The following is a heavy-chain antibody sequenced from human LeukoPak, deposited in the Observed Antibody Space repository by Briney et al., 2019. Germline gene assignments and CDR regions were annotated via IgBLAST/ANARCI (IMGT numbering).Heavy chain of an antibody. Sequence: GESLQISCEGSGYSFTSYWISWVRQMPGKGLEWMGRIDPSDSYTNYSPSFQGHVTISADKSISTAYLQWSSLKASDTAMYYCARLVFSGGDGGAFDIWGQGTMVTVSS. D-gene: IGHD4-23*01. CDR3: ARLVFSGGDGGAFDI. CDR2: IDPSDSYT. J-gene: IGHJ3*02. CDR1: GYSFTSYW. V-gene: IGHV5-10-1*01.